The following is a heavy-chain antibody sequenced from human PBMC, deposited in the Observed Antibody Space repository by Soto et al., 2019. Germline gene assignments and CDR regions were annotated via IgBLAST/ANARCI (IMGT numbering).Heavy chain of an antibody. J-gene: IGHJ6*02. CDR1: GGSISSYY. CDR3: AGGLGDIVATEYGMDV. V-gene: IGHV4-59*01. CDR2: INHSGST. D-gene: IGHD5-12*01. Sequence: PSETLSLTCTVSGGSISSYYWSWIRQPPGKGLEWIGEINHSGSTNYNPSLKSRVTISVDASKNQFSLKLSSVTAADTAVYYCAGGLGDIVATEYGMDVWGQGTTVTVSS.